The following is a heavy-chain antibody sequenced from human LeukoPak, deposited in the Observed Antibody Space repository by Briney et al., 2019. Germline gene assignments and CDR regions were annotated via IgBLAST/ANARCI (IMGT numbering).Heavy chain of an antibody. CDR1: GYSISSGYY. J-gene: IGHJ4*02. Sequence: SSETLSLTCTVSGYSISSGYYWGWIRQPPGKGLEWIGSIYHSGSTYYNPSLKSRVTISVDTSKNQFSLKLSSVTAADTAVYYCASPHLWSGYYMDSQDKHDYWGQGTLVTVSS. D-gene: IGHD3-3*02. CDR3: ASPHLWSGYYMDSQDKHDY. CDR2: IYHSGST. V-gene: IGHV4-38-2*02.